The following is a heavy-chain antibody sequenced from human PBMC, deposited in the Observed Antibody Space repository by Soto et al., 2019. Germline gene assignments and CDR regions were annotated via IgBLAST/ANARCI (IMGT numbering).Heavy chain of an antibody. CDR3: AKDRGYAIFGMMLEDDAFDI. V-gene: IGHV3-30*18. D-gene: IGHD3-9*01. J-gene: IGHJ3*02. CDR2: ISYDGSNK. Sequence: GGSLRLSCAASGFTFSSYGMHWVRQAPGKGLEWVAVISYDGSNKYYADSVKGRFTISRDNSKNTLYLQMNSLRAEETAVYYCAKDRGYAIFGMMLEDDAFDIWGQGTMVTVSS. CDR1: GFTFSSYG.